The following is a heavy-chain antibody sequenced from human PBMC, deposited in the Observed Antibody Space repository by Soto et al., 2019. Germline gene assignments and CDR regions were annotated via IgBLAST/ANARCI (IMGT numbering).Heavy chain of an antibody. V-gene: IGHV3-21*01. Sequence: GGSLRLSCAASGFTFSSYSMNWVRQAPGEGLEWVSSISSSSSYIYYADSVKGRFTISRDNAKNSLYLQMNSLRAEDTAVYYCARGRLSVGITIFGVVRVDAFDIWGQGTMVTVSS. CDR3: ARGRLSVGITIFGVVRVDAFDI. D-gene: IGHD3-3*01. CDR1: GFTFSSYS. J-gene: IGHJ3*02. CDR2: ISSSSSYI.